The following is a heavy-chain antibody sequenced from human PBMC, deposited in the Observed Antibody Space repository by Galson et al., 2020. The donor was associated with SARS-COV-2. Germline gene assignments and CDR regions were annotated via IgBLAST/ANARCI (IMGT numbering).Heavy chain of an antibody. CDR3: ASQSEVLLLFGELLHAFDI. CDR1: GFTFSSYS. CDR2: ISSSSSTI. Sequence: GESLKISCAASGFTFSSYSMNWVRQAPGKGLEWVSYISSSSSTIYYADSVKGRFTISRENAKNSLYLQMNSLRAEDTAVYYCASQSEVLLLFGELLHAFDIGGQGTMVTVSS. V-gene: IGHV3-48*01. J-gene: IGHJ3*02. D-gene: IGHD3-10*01.